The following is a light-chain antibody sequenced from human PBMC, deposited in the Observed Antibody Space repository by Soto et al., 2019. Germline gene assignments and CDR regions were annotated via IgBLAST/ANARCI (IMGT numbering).Light chain of an antibody. CDR2: RNN. CDR1: RPYIGRNY. Sequence: QSVLTQPPSASGTPGQRVTISCSGSRPYIGRNYVYWYQHLPGTAPKLLMQRNNERPSGVPDRFSVSKSGTSVSLAISGLRSEYEATYYFAAWDDTLNGQVFGGGTTLTVL. V-gene: IGLV1-47*01. CDR3: AAWDDTLNGQV. J-gene: IGLJ3*02.